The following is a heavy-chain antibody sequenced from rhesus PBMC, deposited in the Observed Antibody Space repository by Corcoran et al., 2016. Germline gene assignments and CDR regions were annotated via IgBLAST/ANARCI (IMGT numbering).Heavy chain of an antibody. CDR3: AKYSGYSYYFDY. CDR1: GYSFTSYW. V-gene: IGHV5-2*01. Sequence: EVQLVQSGAEVKRPGESLKISCKTSGYSFTSYWISWVRQMPGKGLEWMGAIAPSDADTRYSPSFQGQVTISADKSISTAYLQWSSLKASDSATYYCAKYSGYSYYFDYWGQGVLVTVSS. J-gene: IGHJ4*01. D-gene: IGHD5-24*01. CDR2: IAPSDADT.